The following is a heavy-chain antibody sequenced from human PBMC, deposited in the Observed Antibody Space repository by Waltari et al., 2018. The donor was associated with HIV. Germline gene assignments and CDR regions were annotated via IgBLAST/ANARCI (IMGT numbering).Heavy chain of an antibody. V-gene: IGHV3-49*04. D-gene: IGHD6-19*01. CDR2: IRSKTYGGTT. Sequence: EVQLVESGGGLVQPGRSLRLSCAAPGFSFGDYSMSWVRQAPGKGLEWVGFIRSKTYGGTTEYAASVKGRFTISRDDSKSIAYLQMNSLKTEDTAVYYCTKAVAGFYYFDYWGQGTQVTVSS. CDR3: TKAVAGFYYFDY. CDR1: GFSFGDYS. J-gene: IGHJ4*02.